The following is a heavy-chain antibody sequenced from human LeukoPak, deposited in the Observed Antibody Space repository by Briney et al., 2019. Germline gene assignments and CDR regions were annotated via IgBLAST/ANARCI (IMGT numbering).Heavy chain of an antibody. CDR2: ISGDGGSK. J-gene: IGHJ4*02. D-gene: IGHD6-19*01. Sequence: GGSLRLSCAASGFTFDDYAMHWVRQAPGKGLEWVSLISGDGGSKYYADSVKGRFTISRDNSKNSLYLQMNSLRTADTALYYCAKDGSGWRLSPAYFDYWGQGTLVTVSS. CDR3: AKDGSGWRLSPAYFDY. V-gene: IGHV3-43*02. CDR1: GFTFDDYA.